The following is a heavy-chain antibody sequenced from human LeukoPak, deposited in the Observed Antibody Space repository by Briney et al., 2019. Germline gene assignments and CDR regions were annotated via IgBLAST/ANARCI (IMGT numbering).Heavy chain of an antibody. V-gene: IGHV4-61*01. CDR3: ASDYGSGSYRFDY. Sequence: SETLSLTCTVSGPSVSSSIDSWSWIRQPPGKGPEWIGYIYHSGSTIYNPSLKSRLTISLDTSKNQFSLQLRSVTAADAAVYFCASDYGSGSYRFDYWGQGILVTVSS. CDR1: GPSVSSSIDS. D-gene: IGHD3-10*01. J-gene: IGHJ4*02. CDR2: IYHSGST.